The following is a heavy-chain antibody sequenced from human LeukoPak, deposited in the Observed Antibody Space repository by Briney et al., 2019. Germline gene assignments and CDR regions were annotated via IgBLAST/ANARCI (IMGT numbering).Heavy chain of an antibody. CDR3: VQSELRPFKAFD. V-gene: IGHV3-23*01. CDR1: GFTFSNYA. J-gene: IGHJ1*01. CDR2: IYGNSKKT. D-gene: IGHD1-7*01. Sequence: GGSLRLSCGAAGFTFSNYAMTWVHQAPGKGPQWVSSIYGNSKKTFYADSVKGRFTISRDNAKNTPYLQMNSLRVEDTAVYYCVQSELRPFKAFDWGQGTQVTVSS.